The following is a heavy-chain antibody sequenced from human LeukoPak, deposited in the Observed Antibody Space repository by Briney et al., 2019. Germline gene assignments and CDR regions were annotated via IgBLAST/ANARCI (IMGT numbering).Heavy chain of an antibody. CDR2: ISGSGGST. CDR1: GFTFSSYA. Sequence: GGSLRLSCAASGFTFSSYAMSWVRQAPGKGLEWVSAISGSGGSTYYADSVKGRFTISRDNSKHTLNLQMNSLRAEDTAVYYCAKDRLGIAVAGTVYWGQRTLVAVSS. J-gene: IGHJ4*02. D-gene: IGHD6-19*01. CDR3: AKDRLGIAVAGTVY. V-gene: IGHV3-23*01.